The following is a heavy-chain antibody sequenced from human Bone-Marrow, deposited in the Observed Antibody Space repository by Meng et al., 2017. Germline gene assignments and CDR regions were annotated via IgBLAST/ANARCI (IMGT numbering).Heavy chain of an antibody. D-gene: IGHD3-9*01. CDR3: ARRTNYDILTGYYFDY. V-gene: IGHV1-18*01. CDR1: GYTFTSYG. Sequence: ASVKVSCKASGYTFTSYGISWVRQAPGQGLEWMGWISAYNGNTNYAQKLQGRVTMTTDTSTSTAYMELRSLRSNDTAVYECARRTNYDILTGYYFDYWGQGTLVTVSS. J-gene: IGHJ4*02. CDR2: ISAYNGNT.